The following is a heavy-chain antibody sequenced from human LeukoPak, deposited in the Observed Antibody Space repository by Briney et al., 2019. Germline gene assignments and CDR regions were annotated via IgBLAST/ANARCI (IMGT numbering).Heavy chain of an antibody. Sequence: GGSLRLSCAASGFTFSSYAMSWVRQAPGKGLEWVSAISGSGGSTYYADSVKGRFTISRDNSKNTLYLQMNGPRAEDTAVYYCAKDRGHFWSGFGYWGQGTLVTVSS. J-gene: IGHJ4*02. CDR1: GFTFSSYA. V-gene: IGHV3-23*01. CDR2: ISGSGGST. CDR3: AKDRGHFWSGFGY. D-gene: IGHD3-3*02.